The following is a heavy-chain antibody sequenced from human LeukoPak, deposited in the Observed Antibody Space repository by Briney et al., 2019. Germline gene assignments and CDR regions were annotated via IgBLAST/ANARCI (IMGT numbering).Heavy chain of an antibody. CDR3: AKFPTIGDYGD. CDR2: ISGSGGST. D-gene: IGHD4-17*01. V-gene: IGHV3-23*01. Sequence: GGSLRLSCAASGFIFSSYAMSWVRQAPGKGLEWVSAISGSGGSTYYADSVKGRFTISRDNSKNTLYLQMNSLRAEDTAVYYCAKFPTIGDYGDWGQGTLVTVSS. CDR1: GFIFSSYA. J-gene: IGHJ4*02.